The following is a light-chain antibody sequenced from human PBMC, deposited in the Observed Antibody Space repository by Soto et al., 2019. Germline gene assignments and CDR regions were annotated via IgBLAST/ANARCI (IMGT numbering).Light chain of an antibody. J-gene: IGLJ1*01. Sequence: QSALTQPASVSGSPGQSIAISCTGTSSDVGGYNYVSWYQQHPGKTPKLMICDVSNRPSGVSNRFSGSKSGNTASLTISGLKAEDEAEYYCSSYTSSSTYVFGTGTKLTVL. CDR2: DVS. CDR1: SSDVGGYNY. CDR3: SSYTSSSTYV. V-gene: IGLV2-14*03.